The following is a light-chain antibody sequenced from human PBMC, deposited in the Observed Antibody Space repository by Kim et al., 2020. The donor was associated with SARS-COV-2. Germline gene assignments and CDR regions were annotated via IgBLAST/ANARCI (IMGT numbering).Light chain of an antibody. Sequence: LSPGERATLPCRASPCVSSNYIAGYQQKPGQAPRLLIYGASSRATGIPDRFSGSGSGTDFTLTISRLEPEDFAVYYCQQFASAPVTFGQGTKLEI. CDR1: PCVSSNY. CDR3: QQFASAPVT. J-gene: IGKJ2*01. V-gene: IGKV3-20*01. CDR2: GAS.